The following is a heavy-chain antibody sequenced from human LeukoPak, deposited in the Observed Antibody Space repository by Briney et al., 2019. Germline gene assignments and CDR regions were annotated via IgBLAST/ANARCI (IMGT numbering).Heavy chain of an antibody. D-gene: IGHD3-10*01. Sequence: ASVKVSCKASGYTFTGYYMHWVRQAPGQGLEWMGWINPNSGGTNYAQKFQGRVTMTRDTSISTAYMELSRLRSDDTAVYYCARNRGPTYYYGSGSYRPPTFDYWGQGTLVTVSS. J-gene: IGHJ4*02. CDR1: GYTFTGYY. V-gene: IGHV1-2*02. CDR2: INPNSGGT. CDR3: ARNRGPTYYYGSGSYRPPTFDY.